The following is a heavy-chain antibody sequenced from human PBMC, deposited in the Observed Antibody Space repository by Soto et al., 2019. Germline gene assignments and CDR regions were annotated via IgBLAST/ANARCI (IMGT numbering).Heavy chain of an antibody. CDR1: GGSISSGDYY. Sequence: QVQLQESGPGLVKPSQTLSLTCTVSGGSISSGDYYWSWIRQPPGKGLEWIGYIYYSGSTYYNPSLKSRVTISVETSKNHLSLKLSYVTAADTAVYYCAAGRDGYNYDAFDIWGQGTMVTVSS. D-gene: IGHD5-12*01. CDR3: AAGRDGYNYDAFDI. J-gene: IGHJ3*02. CDR2: IYYSGST. V-gene: IGHV4-30-4*01.